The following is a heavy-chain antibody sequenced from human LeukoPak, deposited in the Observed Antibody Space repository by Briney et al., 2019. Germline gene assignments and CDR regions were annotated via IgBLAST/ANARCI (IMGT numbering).Heavy chain of an antibody. V-gene: IGHV4-30-2*01. CDR3: ARHQYGANPQYYFDY. CDR2: IYHSGST. D-gene: IGHD4-23*01. J-gene: IGHJ4*02. CDR1: GGSISSGGYY. Sequence: SETLSLTCTVSGGSISSGGYYWSWIRQPPGKGLEWIGYIYHSGSTYYNPSLKSRVTISVDRSKNQFSLKLSSVTAADTAVYYCARHQYGANPQYYFDYWGQGTLVTVSS.